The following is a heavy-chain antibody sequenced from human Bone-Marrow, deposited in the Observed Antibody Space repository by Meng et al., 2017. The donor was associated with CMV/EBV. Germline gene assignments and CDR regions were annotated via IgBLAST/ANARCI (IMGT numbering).Heavy chain of an antibody. D-gene: IGHD2-2*01. J-gene: IGHJ4*02. CDR1: GFTFTTYV. CDR2: IWYDGSLK. V-gene: IGHV3-30*02. Sequence: GGSLRLSCAASGFTFTTYVMHWVRQAPGKGLEWVALIWYDGSLKYYADSVKGRFTISRDNSKDTLYLQMNSLKTEDTAMYYCTKEEYQLPGGTFDSWGQGTLVTVSS. CDR3: TKEEYQLPGGTFDS.